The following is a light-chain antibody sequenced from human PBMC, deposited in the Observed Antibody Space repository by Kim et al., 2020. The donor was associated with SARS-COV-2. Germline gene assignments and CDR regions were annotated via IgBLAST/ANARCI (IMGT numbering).Light chain of an antibody. J-gene: IGLJ3*02. CDR2: RRN. Sequence: QTATLICPGTSNNVGNEGAVWLQQHQGHPPKLLSGRRNKWPSEISERLSASRSGSTASLTITGLQPEDEADYYCSAWDASLSAWVFGGGTQLTVL. CDR1: SNNVGNEG. V-gene: IGLV10-54*01. CDR3: SAWDASLSAWV.